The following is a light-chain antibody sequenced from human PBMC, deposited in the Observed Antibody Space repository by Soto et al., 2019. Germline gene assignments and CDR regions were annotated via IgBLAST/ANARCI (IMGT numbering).Light chain of an antibody. CDR1: QSVSSY. V-gene: IGKV3-11*01. Sequence: EIVLTQSPDTLSLSPGERATLSCRASQSVSSYLAWYQQKPGQTPRLLIYDASNRAAGIPAGFSGSGSGTDFTLTISSLEPEDFAVYYCQQRSNWPLTFGGGTKVDIK. CDR3: QQRSNWPLT. CDR2: DAS. J-gene: IGKJ4*01.